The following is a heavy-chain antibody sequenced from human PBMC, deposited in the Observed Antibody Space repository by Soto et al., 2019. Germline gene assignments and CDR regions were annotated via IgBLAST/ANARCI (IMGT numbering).Heavy chain of an antibody. Sequence: GGSLRLSCAASGFTFSSYAMSWVRQAPGKGLEWVSAISGSGGSTYYADSVKGRFTISRDNSKNTLYLQMNSLRAEDTAVYYCAKVEDYMITFGGVIVEDYYYMDVWGKGTTVTVSS. J-gene: IGHJ6*03. CDR1: GFTFSSYA. CDR2: ISGSGGST. D-gene: IGHD3-16*02. CDR3: AKVEDYMITFGGVIVEDYYYMDV. V-gene: IGHV3-23*01.